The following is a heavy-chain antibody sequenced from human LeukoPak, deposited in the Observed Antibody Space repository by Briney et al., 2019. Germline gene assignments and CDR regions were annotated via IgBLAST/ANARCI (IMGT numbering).Heavy chain of an antibody. J-gene: IGHJ4*02. Sequence: ASVKVSCKASGYTFTSYDINWVRQATGQGLEWMGWLTPFNGNTNYAQKFQDRVTITRDKSMNTAYMELSSLISEDTAMYYCAIDYGGSQSFDYWGQGTLVTVSS. D-gene: IGHD4-23*01. CDR1: GYTFTSYD. V-gene: IGHV1-45*02. CDR3: AIDYGGSQSFDY. CDR2: LTPFNGNT.